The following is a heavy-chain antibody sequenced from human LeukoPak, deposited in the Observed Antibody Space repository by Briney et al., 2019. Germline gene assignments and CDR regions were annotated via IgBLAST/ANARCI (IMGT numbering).Heavy chain of an antibody. D-gene: IGHD6-19*01. J-gene: IGHJ3*02. CDR2: INHSGST. CDR1: GGSFSGYY. CDR3: ARVSSSSGWTIGAFDI. Sequence: SETLSLTCAVYGGSFSGYYWSWIRQPPGKGLEWIGEINHSGSTNYNPSLKSRVTISVDTSKNQFSLKLSSVTAADTAVYYCARVSSSSGWTIGAFDIWGQGTMVTVSS. V-gene: IGHV4-34*01.